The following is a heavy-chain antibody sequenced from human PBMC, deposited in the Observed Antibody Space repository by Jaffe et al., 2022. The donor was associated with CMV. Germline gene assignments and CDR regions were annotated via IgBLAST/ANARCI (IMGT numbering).Heavy chain of an antibody. CDR3: ARVPPYTGYSSGWSTGGYFDY. D-gene: IGHD6-19*01. Sequence: QVQLVQSGAEVKKPGASVKVSCKASGYTFTNYYMHWVRQAPGQGLEWLGKINPSGGSTNYAQKFQGRVTMTRDTSTSTVYMDLSSLRSEDTAVYFCARVPPYTGYSSGWSTGGYFDYWGQGTLVTVSS. CDR2: INPSGGST. V-gene: IGHV1-46*01. CDR1: GYTFTNYY. J-gene: IGHJ4*02.